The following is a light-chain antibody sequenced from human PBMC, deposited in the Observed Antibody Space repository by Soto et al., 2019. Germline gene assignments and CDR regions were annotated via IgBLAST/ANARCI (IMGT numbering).Light chain of an antibody. CDR1: QSISIY. CDR2: AAS. Sequence: DIPMTQSPSSLSASVGDRVTITCRASQSISIYLNWYQQKPGKAPKLLIYAASSLESGVPSRFSGSGSGTDFTLTISSLQPEDFATFYCQQTYNTPRTFGGGTKVEIK. J-gene: IGKJ4*01. V-gene: IGKV1-39*01. CDR3: QQTYNTPRT.